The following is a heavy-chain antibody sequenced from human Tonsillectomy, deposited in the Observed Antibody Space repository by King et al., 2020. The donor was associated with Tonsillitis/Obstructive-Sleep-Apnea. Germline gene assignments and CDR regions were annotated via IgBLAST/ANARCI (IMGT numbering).Heavy chain of an antibody. D-gene: IGHD3-22*01. CDR1: GYTFTSYG. Sequence: QFQLVQSGAEVKRPGASVRVSCKASGYTFTSYGISWVRQAPGQGLEWMGWISPYNGDTNFAQKLQGRVTMTTGTSTSTAYMELRSLRSDDTAVDYCARDSMSHYYDSSGYYTFDYWGQGTLVTVSS. CDR2: ISPYNGDT. V-gene: IGHV1-18*01. J-gene: IGHJ4*02. CDR3: ARDSMSHYYDSSGYYTFDY.